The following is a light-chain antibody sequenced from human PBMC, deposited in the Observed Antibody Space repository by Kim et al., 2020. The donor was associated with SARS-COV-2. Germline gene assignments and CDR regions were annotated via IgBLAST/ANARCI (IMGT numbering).Light chain of an antibody. CDR2: AAY. Sequence: LSTGERATLPCRTSQRVDSAYIAWYQQRRGQAPRLLIYAAYRRATGVPDRFSGSGSGTDFTLTISRLEPEDFTVYYCQQYGASVYTFGQGTKLEI. V-gene: IGKV3-20*01. CDR3: QQYGASVYT. J-gene: IGKJ2*01. CDR1: QRVDSAY.